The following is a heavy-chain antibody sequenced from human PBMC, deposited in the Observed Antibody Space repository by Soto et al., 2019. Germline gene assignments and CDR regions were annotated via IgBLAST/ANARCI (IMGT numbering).Heavy chain of an antibody. V-gene: IGHV4-30-2*01. CDR3: ARVPGP. CDR2: IYHSGST. D-gene: IGHD3-10*01. J-gene: IGHJ5*02. Sequence: SETLSLTCAVSGGSISSGGYSWSWIRQPPGKGLEWIGYIYHSGSTYYNPSLKSRVTISVDRSKNQFSLKLTSVTAADTAVYYCARVPGPWGQGTLVNVS. CDR1: GGSISSGGYS.